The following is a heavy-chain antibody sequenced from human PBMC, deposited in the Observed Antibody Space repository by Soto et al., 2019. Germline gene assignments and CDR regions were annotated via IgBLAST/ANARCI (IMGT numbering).Heavy chain of an antibody. D-gene: IGHD1-26*01. CDR3: ARRGSGSYYDY. CDR2: ISGSGDST. V-gene: IGHV3-23*01. CDR1: GFTLSSYA. Sequence: EVHLLESGGGLVQPGGSLRLPCAASGFTLSSYAMRWVRQAPVKGLEWVSAISGSGDSTYYADSVKGRFTISRDNSKNTLYLQMNSLRAEDTAVYYCARRGSGSYYDYWGQGTLVTVSS. J-gene: IGHJ4*02.